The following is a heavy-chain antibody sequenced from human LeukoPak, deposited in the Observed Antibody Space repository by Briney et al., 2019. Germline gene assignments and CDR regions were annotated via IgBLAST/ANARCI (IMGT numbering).Heavy chain of an antibody. CDR1: GFSVSTNY. V-gene: IGHV3-53*01. J-gene: IGHJ4*02. D-gene: IGHD3-9*01. CDR2: IYSSGST. Sequence: GGSLRLSCASSGFSVSTNYMSWVRQAPGKGLEWVSVIYSSGSTYYADSVKGRFTISRDTSENTVYLQMNSLRADDTAVYYCARRQDDSPLGYWGQGTLVTVSS. CDR3: ARRQDDSPLGY.